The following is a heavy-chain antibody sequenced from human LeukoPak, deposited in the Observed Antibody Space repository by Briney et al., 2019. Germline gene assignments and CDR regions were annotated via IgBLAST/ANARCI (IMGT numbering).Heavy chain of an antibody. CDR1: GYTLTKLS. CDR3: ARMLVVPAALGDYYYYYGMDV. D-gene: IGHD2-2*01. V-gene: IGHV1-24*01. Sequence: GASVRVSCKVSGYTLTKLSMHWVRQAPGKSLEWMGGFDPEDGETIYAQKFQVRVTMTEDTSTDTAYMRLSSLRSEDTAVYYCARMLVVPAALGDYYYYYGMDVWGQGTTVTVSS. CDR2: FDPEDGET. J-gene: IGHJ6*02.